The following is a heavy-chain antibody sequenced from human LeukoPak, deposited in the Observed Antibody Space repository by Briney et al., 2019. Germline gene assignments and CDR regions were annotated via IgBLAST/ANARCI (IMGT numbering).Heavy chain of an antibody. V-gene: IGHV4-34*01. CDR2: INHSGGT. Sequence: PSETLSLTCAVYGRSFSGYYWTWIRQPPGKGLEWIGEINHSGGTDHNPSLKSRVTMSVDTSKNQISLQLTSVTAADTAEYYCASGRSGNQLLYVYWGQGTLVTVSS. CDR1: GRSFSGYY. J-gene: IGHJ4*02. CDR3: ASGRSGNQLLYVY. D-gene: IGHD2-2*02.